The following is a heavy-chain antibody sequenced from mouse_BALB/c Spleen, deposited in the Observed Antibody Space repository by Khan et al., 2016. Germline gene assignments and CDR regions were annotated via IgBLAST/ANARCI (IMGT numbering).Heavy chain of an antibody. J-gene: IGHJ3*01. D-gene: IGHD2-4*01. Sequence: EVELVESGGGLVKPGGSLKLSCAASGFTFSDYYMYWVRQTPEKRLEWVATISDGGSYTYYPDSVKGRFTISRDNAKSDLNRQMSSLKAEDTAMYSCEREGLRRGFAYWGQGTLVTVSA. CDR3: EREGLRRGFAY. CDR1: GFTFSDYY. V-gene: IGHV5-4*02. CDR2: ISDGGSYT.